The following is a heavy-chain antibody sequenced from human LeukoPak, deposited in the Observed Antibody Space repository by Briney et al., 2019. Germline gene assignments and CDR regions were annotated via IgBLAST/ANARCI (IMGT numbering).Heavy chain of an antibody. CDR1: GFTFSSYA. Sequence: PGGSLRLSCAATGFTFSSYAMGWVRQAPGKGLEWVSTISTSGAKTYYADSVRGRFTVSRDNSKSTLYLQTNSLRADDTAVYYCAKAAVGDSATPWFDPWGQGTLATVSS. V-gene: IGHV3-23*01. D-gene: IGHD2-15*01. J-gene: IGHJ5*02. CDR3: AKAAVGDSATPWFDP. CDR2: ISTSGAKT.